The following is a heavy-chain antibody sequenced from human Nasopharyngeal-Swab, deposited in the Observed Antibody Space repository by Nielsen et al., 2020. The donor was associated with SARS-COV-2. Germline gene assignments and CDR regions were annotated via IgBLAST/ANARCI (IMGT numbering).Heavy chain of an antibody. J-gene: IGHJ3*02. Sequence: WIRQPPGKGLEWIGHLSSPLRLYSPPSLKSRVAISIDISKKQIYLRLSSVTAADTAVYFCARYEDYYNSGTYYNVRSFVFDTWGQGSMVTVSS. CDR2: LSSPLRL. V-gene: IGHV4-31*02. D-gene: IGHD3-10*01. CDR3: ARYEDYYNSGTYYNVRSFVFDT.